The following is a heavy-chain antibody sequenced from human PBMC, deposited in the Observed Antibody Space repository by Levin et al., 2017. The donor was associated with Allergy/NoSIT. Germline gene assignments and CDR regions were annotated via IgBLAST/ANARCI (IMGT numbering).Heavy chain of an antibody. CDR1: GGSVSSTSYY. CDR2: MYYSGST. V-gene: IGHV4-61*01. CDR3: ARFSYDDVWGSFPPDPSSSEDFDS. J-gene: IGHJ4*02. D-gene: IGHD3-16*01. Sequence: SQTLSLTCTVSGGSVSSTSYYWSWVRRPPGKGLEWIGYMYYSGSTNYNPSLKSRVTISIDTSKNQFSLSLTSVTAADTAVYYCARFSYDDVWGSFPPDPSSSEDFDSWGQGTLVTVSS.